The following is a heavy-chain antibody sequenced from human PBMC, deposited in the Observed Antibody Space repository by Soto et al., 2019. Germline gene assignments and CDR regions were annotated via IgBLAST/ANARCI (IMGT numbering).Heavy chain of an antibody. V-gene: IGHV6-1*01. CDR3: ARDTSGYGPFDY. Sequence: QTPSLTPAISVDTASSTSAACTLIRQSPPRGLECAGGTYYRSKWSNDYPVSVKGRLTINTDTSKNQFSLQLNSLTPADTGVNCGARDTSGYGPFDYWGQGTLVTVSS. J-gene: IGHJ4*02. D-gene: IGHD5-12*01. CDR2: TYYRSKWSN. CDR1: VDTASSTSAA.